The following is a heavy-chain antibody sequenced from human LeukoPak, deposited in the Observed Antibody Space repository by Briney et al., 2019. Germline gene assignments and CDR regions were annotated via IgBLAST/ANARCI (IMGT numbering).Heavy chain of an antibody. CDR3: ARAPVTSCRGAYCYPFDY. CDR2: TSSSDAGT. J-gene: IGHJ4*02. Sequence: GGSLRLSCAASGFTFGNYGMSWVRQAPGKGLEWVSATSSSDAGTYHADSVRGRFTISRDSSKNTLYLQMNSLRVEDAAVYYCARAPVTSCRGAYCYPFDYWGQGTLVTVSS. D-gene: IGHD2-21*01. CDR1: GFTFGNYG. V-gene: IGHV3-23*01.